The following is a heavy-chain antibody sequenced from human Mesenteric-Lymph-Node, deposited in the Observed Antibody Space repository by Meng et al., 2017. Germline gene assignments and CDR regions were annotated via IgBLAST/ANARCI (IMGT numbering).Heavy chain of an antibody. CDR1: GFSVSAQS. V-gene: IGHV3-23*01. CDR2: IADWNGKT. J-gene: IGHJ5*02. D-gene: IGHD3-10*01. CDR3: ANRAWLEP. Sequence: GGSLRLSCAASGFSVSAQSMSWVRQAPGKGLEWVSGIADWNGKTYYADAVKGRFTISRDKSKHTLYLQMNSLRVDDTAVYHCANRAWLEPWGQGTLVTVSS.